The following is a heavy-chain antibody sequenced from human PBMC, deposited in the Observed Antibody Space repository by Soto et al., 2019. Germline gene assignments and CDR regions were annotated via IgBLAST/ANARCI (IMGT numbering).Heavy chain of an antibody. Sequence: GGSLRLSCAASAFTFSSYVMNWVRQAPGKGLEWVSSISSSSSYIFYADSVKGRFTISRDNARNSLYLQMNSLRAEDTAVYYCARDPKTTASGYAYFDFWGQGALVTVSS. CDR2: ISSSSSYI. CDR3: ARDPKTTASGYAYFDF. D-gene: IGHD5-12*01. J-gene: IGHJ4*02. V-gene: IGHV3-21*01. CDR1: AFTFSSYV.